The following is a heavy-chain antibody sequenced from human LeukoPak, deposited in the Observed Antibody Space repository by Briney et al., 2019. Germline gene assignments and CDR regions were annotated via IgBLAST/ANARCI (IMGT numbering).Heavy chain of an antibody. CDR3: AKAYYYYYMDV. CDR2: IWYDGSNK. CDR1: GFTFSSYG. Sequence: GGSLRLSCAASGFTFSSYGMHWVRQAPGKGLEWVAVIWYDGSNKYYADSVKGRFTISRDNSKNTLYLQMNSLRAEDTAVYCCAKAYYYYYMDVWGKGTTVTVSS. V-gene: IGHV3-33*06. J-gene: IGHJ6*03.